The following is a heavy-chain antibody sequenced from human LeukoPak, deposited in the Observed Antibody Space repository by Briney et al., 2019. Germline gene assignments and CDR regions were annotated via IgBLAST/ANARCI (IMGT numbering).Heavy chain of an antibody. CDR1: EFTFSSYA. CDR2: ISYDGSNK. J-gene: IGHJ4*02. CDR3: ARGDYYGSGSYSDY. D-gene: IGHD3-10*01. Sequence: GRSLRLSCAASEFTFSSYAMHWVRQAPGKGLEWVAVISYDGSNKYYADSVKGRFTVSRDNSKNTLYLQMNSLRVEDTAVYYCARGDYYGSGSYSDYWGQGTLVTVSS. V-gene: IGHV3-30*04.